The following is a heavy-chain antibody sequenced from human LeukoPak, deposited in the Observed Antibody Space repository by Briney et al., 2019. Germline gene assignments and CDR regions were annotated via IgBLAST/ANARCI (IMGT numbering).Heavy chain of an antibody. J-gene: IGHJ4*02. CDR2: INHSGST. CDR3: ARGGYCSSTSCFDY. CDR1: GGSFSGYY. V-gene: IGHV4-34*01. D-gene: IGHD2-2*01. Sequence: SEPLSLTCAVYGGSFSGYYWSWIRQPPGKGLECIGEINHSGSTNYNPSLKSRVTISVDTSKNQSSLKLSSVTAADTAVYYCARGGYCSSTSCFDYWGQGTLVTVSS.